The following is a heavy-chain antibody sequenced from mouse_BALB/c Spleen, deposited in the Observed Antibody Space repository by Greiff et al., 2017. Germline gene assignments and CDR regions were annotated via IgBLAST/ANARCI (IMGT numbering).Heavy chain of an antibody. J-gene: IGHJ2*01. CDR3: ARSGDGYADY. V-gene: IGHV1S132*01. D-gene: IGHD2-2*01. Sequence: VQLVESGAELVKPGASVKLSCKTSGYTFTSYWIQWVKQRPGQGLGWIGEIFPGTGTTYYNEKFKGKATLTIDTSSSTAYMQLSSLTSEDSAVYFCARSGDGYADYWGQGTTLTVSS. CDR2: IFPGTGTT. CDR1: GYTFTSYW.